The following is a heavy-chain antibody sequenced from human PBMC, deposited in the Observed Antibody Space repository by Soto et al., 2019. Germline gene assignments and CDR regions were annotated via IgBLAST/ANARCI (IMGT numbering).Heavy chain of an antibody. D-gene: IGHD3-16*02. Sequence: SGPTLVNPTQTLTLTCTFSGFSLNTRGVGVGWIRQPPGKALEWLAVMYWDDDMRYSPSLNSRLTITKDTSRTQVVLTMTNMDPVDTATYYCAHIMITYGGVIGLDAFDNWGQGTMVT. V-gene: IGHV2-5*02. CDR2: MYWDDDM. J-gene: IGHJ3*02. CDR3: AHIMITYGGVIGLDAFDN. CDR1: GFSLNTRGVG.